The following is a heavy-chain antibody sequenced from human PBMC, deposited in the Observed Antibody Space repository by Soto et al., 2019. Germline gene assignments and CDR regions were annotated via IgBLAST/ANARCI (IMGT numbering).Heavy chain of an antibody. CDR1: GFTFSSYG. D-gene: IGHD3-10*01. J-gene: IGHJ4*02. V-gene: IGHV3-30*18. Sequence: GGSLRLSCAASGFTFSSYGMHWVRQAPGKGLEWVAVISYDGSNKYYADSVKGRFTISRDNSKNTLYLQMNSLRAEDTAVYYCAKDLDYGSGSFDYWGQGTLVTV. CDR2: ISYDGSNK. CDR3: AKDLDYGSGSFDY.